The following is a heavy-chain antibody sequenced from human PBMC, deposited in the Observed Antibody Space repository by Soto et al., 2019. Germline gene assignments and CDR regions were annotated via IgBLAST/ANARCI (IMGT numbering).Heavy chain of an antibody. CDR1: SYSISSGFF. CDR2: IYHTGDT. D-gene: IGHD1-7*01. Sequence: ETLSLTCFVSSYSISSGFFWSWIRQPPGKGLEWVVSIYHTGDTHYNPSLRSQVSMSVDTSKNHFSLRLTYLTAADTAVYFCARETNSLDLWGQGILVTVYS. CDR3: ARETNSLDL. V-gene: IGHV4-38-2*02. J-gene: IGHJ5*02.